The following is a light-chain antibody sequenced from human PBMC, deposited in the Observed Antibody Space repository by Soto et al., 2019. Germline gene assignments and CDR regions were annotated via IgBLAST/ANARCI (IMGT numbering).Light chain of an antibody. Sequence: ESVLTQSPGTLSLSPRERAPLSCRDSQSVPSNYLAWYQQKPGQAPRLLIYGTSSRATGIPDRFSGSGSGTDFTLTISRLEPEDVAVYYCQHYGDSSWTVGQGTKVDIK. V-gene: IGKV3-20*01. CDR3: QHYGDSSWT. CDR2: GTS. CDR1: QSVPSNY. J-gene: IGKJ1*01.